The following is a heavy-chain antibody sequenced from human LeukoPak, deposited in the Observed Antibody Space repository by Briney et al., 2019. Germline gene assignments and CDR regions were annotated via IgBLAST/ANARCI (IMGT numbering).Heavy chain of an antibody. CDR1: GVSISSSSYY. V-gene: IGHV4-39*01. Sequence: PSETLSLTCTVSGVSISSSSYYWGWIRQPPGKGLEWIGSIYYSGSTYYNPSLKSRVTISVDTSKNQFSLKLSSVTAADTAVYYCARANYDSSGYRRYYYYYMDVWGKGTTVTVSS. CDR3: ARANYDSSGYRRYYYYYMDV. J-gene: IGHJ6*03. CDR2: IYYSGST. D-gene: IGHD3-22*01.